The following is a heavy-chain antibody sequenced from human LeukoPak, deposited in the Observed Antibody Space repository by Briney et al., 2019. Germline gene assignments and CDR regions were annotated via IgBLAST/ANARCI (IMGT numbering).Heavy chain of an antibody. CDR2: IRYDGSNK. CDR3: AKAVVVITFEAFDI. CDR1: GLTFRSYD. D-gene: IGHD3-22*01. V-gene: IGHV3-30*02. J-gene: IGHJ3*02. Sequence: PGGSLRLSCGGTGLTFRSYDMHWVRQAPGKGLEWVAFIRYDGSNKYYADSVKGRSTISRDNSKNTLYLQMNSLRAEDTAVYYCAKAVVVITFEAFDIWGQGTMVTVSS.